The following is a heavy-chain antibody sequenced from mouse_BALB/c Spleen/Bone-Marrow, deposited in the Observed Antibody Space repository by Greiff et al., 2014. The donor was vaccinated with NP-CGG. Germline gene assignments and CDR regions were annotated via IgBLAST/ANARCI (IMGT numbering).Heavy chain of an antibody. V-gene: IGHV1S22*01. CDR2: IYPGSGST. CDR3: TVRRFAY. D-gene: IGHD2-14*01. CDR1: GYTFTSYW. Sequence: LQQSGSELVRPGASVKLSCKASGYTFTSYWMHWVKQRHGQGLEWIGNIYPGSGSTNYDEKFKSRGTLTVDTSSSTAYMHLSSLTSEDSAVYYCTVRRFAYWGQGTLVTVPA. J-gene: IGHJ3*01.